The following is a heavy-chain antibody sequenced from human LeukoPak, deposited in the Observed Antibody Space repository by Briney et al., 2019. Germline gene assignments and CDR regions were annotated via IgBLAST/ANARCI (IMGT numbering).Heavy chain of an antibody. V-gene: IGHV4-59*01. CDR3: ASGTGGGNPFDY. J-gene: IGHJ4*02. CDR2: IYYSGST. CDR1: GGSISSYY. Sequence: SETLSLTCTVSGGSISSYYWSWIRQPPGKGLEWIGYIYYSGSTNYNPSLKSRVTISVDTSKNQFSLKLSSVTAADTAVYYCASGTGGGNPFDYWGQGTLVTVSS. D-gene: IGHD4-23*01.